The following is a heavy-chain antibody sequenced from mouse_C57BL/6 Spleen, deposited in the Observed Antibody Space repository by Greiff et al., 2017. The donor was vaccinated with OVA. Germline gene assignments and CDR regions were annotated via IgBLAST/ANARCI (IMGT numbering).Heavy chain of an antibody. CDR2: ISDGGSYT. D-gene: IGHD2-12*01. CDR1: GFTFSSYA. V-gene: IGHV5-4*01. CDR3: ARDYDGGLAMDY. Sequence: EVKLMESGGGLVKPGGSLKLSCAASGFTFSSYAMSWVRQTPEKRLEWVATISDGGSYTYYPDNVKGRFTISRDNANNNLYLQMSHLKSEDTAMYYCARDYDGGLAMDYWGQGTSVTVSS. J-gene: IGHJ4*01.